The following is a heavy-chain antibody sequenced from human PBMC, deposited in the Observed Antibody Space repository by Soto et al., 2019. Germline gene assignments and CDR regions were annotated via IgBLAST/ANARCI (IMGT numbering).Heavy chain of an antibody. J-gene: IGHJ4*02. D-gene: IGHD2-15*01. CDR3: VRSLCSGGYCPGIGFDY. CDR1: GFTFSTNA. Sequence: EVQLVESGGGLVQPGGSLRLSCAAAGFTFSTNAMHWVRQGPGKGLDWVSGTGRVGDTYYAGSVKGRFIVSREDAKNSLYLQMNSLRAGGTAVYYCVRSLCSGGYCPGIGFDYCGQGTLVTVAS. V-gene: IGHV3-13*01. CDR2: TGRVGDT.